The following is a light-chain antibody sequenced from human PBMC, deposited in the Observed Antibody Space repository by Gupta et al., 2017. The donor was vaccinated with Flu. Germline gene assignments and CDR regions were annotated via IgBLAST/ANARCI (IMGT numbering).Light chain of an antibody. CDR1: QTLLHTNGNNY. J-gene: IGKJ1*01. CDR3: RQVLQNPQT. Sequence: DIVMTHPPLSRPVTPGEPASIPSQSSQTLLHTNGNNYLDWYQQKAGQSPQLLIYAGSNRASGVPDRFSGSGSGRDFTLKIRRVEAEDVGVYYCRQVLQNPQTFGQGTKVEIK. V-gene: IGKV2-28*01. CDR2: AGS.